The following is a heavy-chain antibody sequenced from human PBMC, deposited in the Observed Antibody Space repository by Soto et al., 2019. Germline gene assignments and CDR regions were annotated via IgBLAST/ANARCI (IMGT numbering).Heavy chain of an antibody. CDR3: ATWVDYGDFEGFDF. J-gene: IGHJ4*02. CDR1: GLTFSSYS. CDR2: ISSSSSTI. V-gene: IGHV3-48*02. D-gene: IGHD4-17*01. Sequence: GGSLRLSCAASGLTFSSYSMNWVRQAPGKGLEWVSYISSSSSTIYYADSVKGRFTISRDNAKNSLYLQMNSLRDEDTATYFCATWVDYGDFEGFDFWGQGTLVTVSS.